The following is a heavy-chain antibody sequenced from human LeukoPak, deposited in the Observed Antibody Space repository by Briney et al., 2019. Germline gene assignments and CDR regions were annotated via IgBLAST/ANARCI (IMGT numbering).Heavy chain of an antibody. D-gene: IGHD1-26*01. CDR1: GFTFSSYE. CDR3: ARYTPEWELLPRGVDN. V-gene: IGHV3-48*03. CDR2: ISSSGSTI. J-gene: IGHJ4*02. Sequence: PGGSLRLSCAASGFTFSSYEMNWARQAPGKGLEWVSYISSSGSTIYYADSVKGRFTISRDNAKNSLYLQMNSLRAEDTAVYYCARYTPEWELLPRGVDNCGQGTLVTVSS.